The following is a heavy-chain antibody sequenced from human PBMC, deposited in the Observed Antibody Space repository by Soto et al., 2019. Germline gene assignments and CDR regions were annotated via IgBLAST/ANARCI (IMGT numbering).Heavy chain of an antibody. V-gene: IGHV3-23*01. CDR3: ATLARTKDFDY. CDR2: ISTSGDGT. D-gene: IGHD2-8*01. Sequence: EVQLLESGGGLVQPGGSLRLSCAASGFTFSSYAMTWVRQAPGKGLEWGSGISTSGDGTYYADSVKGRFTISRDNSKNTLCLQMNSLRAEDTAVYYCATLARTKDFDYWGQGTLVTVSS. CDR1: GFTFSSYA. J-gene: IGHJ4*02.